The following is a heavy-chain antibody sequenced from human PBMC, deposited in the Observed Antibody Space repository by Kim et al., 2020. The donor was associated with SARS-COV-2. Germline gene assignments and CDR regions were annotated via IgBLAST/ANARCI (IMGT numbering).Heavy chain of an antibody. Sequence: ASVKVSCKASGYTFTSYGISWVRQAPGQGLEWMGWISSYNGDTNYAQKLQGRVTMTTDTSTSTAYMELRSLRSDDTAVYYCARDPSISMVRGAIKVRWFDPWGQGTLVTVSS. V-gene: IGHV1-18*01. CDR2: ISSYNGDT. CDR1: GYTFTSYG. D-gene: IGHD3-10*01. CDR3: ARDPSISMVRGAIKVRWFDP. J-gene: IGHJ5*02.